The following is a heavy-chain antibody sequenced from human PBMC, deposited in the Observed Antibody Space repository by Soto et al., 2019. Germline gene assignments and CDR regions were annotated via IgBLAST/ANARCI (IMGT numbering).Heavy chain of an antibody. CDR1: GYTFTGYD. CDR3: ARDLTPSYCSSTSGYPGVYGMDV. D-gene: IGHD2-2*01. J-gene: IGHJ6*02. V-gene: IGHV1-2*04. Sequence: ATVNVSCKASGYTFTGYDRHWVRQAAGRGLEWMGWINPNSGGTNYAQKFQGWVTMTRDTSISTAYMELSRLRSDDTAVYYCARDLTPSYCSSTSGYPGVYGMDVWGQGTTVTVSS. CDR2: INPNSGGT.